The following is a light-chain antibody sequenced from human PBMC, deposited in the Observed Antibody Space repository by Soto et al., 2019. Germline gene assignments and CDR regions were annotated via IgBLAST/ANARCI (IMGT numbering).Light chain of an antibody. CDR1: SSNIGNNY. CDR2: DNN. J-gene: IGLJ3*02. V-gene: IGLV1-51*01. Sequence: QSVLTQPPSVSAAPGQKVTISCSGSSSNIGNNYVSWYQQLPATAPKLLIYDNNKRPSGIPDRFSGSMSGTSATLGITGLQTGDEADYYCGTWDSNLSAGVFGGGAKLTVL. CDR3: GTWDSNLSAGV.